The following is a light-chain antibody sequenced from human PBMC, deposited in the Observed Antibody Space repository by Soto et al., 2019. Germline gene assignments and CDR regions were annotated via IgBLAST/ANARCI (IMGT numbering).Light chain of an antibody. CDR2: GNS. V-gene: IGLV1-40*01. CDR3: AAWDDSLNGRV. CDR1: SSNIGAHYD. J-gene: IGLJ1*01. Sequence: QSVLTQPPSVSGAPGQRVTISCTGSSSNIGAHYDVHWYQQLPGTAPKLLIYGNSNRPSGVPDRISGSKSGTSASLAISGLQSDDEADYYCAAWDDSLNGRVFGTGTKLTVL.